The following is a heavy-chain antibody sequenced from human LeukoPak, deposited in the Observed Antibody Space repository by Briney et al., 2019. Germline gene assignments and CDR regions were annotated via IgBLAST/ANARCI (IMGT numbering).Heavy chain of an antibody. D-gene: IGHD3-3*01. CDR1: GFTFTSSA. J-gene: IGHJ6*03. CDR3: AATSVYYDFWSGYSGHYYYMDV. V-gene: IGHV1-58*02. Sequence: GTSVQVSCKASGFTFTSSAMQWVRQARGQRLEWIGWIVVGSGNTNYAQKFQERVTITRDMSTSTAYMELSSLRSEDTAVYYCAATSVYYDFWSGYSGHYYYMDVWGKGTTVTVSS. CDR2: IVVGSGNT.